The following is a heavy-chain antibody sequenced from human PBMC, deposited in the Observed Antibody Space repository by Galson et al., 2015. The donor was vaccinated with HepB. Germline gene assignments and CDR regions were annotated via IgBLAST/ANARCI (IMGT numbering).Heavy chain of an antibody. D-gene: IGHD5-18*01. J-gene: IGHJ6*02. V-gene: IGHV3-33*08. CDR1: GFTFSSYG. CDR3: ARARGCSYGYGMDA. Sequence: SLRLSCAASGFTFSSYGMHWVRQAPGKGLEWVAVIWYDGSNKYYADSVKGRFTISRDNSKNTLYLQMNSLRAEDTAVYYCARARGCSYGYGMDAWGQGTTVTVSS. CDR2: IWYDGSNK.